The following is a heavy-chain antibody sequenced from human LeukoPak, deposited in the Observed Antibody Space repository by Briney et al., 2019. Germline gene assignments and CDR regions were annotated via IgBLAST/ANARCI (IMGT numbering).Heavy chain of an antibody. V-gene: IGHV3-23*01. Sequence: PGGSLRLSCAASGFTFSSYAMSWVRQAPGKGLEWVSAISGSGGSTYYADSVKGRFTISRDNSKNTLYLQMNSLRAEDTAVYYCAKESKEGIEATAPVDYWGQGTLVTVSS. CDR3: AKESKEGIEATAPVDY. CDR2: ISGSGGST. J-gene: IGHJ4*02. CDR1: GFTFSSYA. D-gene: IGHD1-26*01.